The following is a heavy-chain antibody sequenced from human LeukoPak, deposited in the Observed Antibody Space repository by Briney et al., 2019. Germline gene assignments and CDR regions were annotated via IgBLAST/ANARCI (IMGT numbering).Heavy chain of an antibody. Sequence: GGSLRLSCAASGFTFSSYIMNWVRQAPGKGLEWVALIWYDGRTKFHADSVKGRFTISRDNSKNTPYLQMDSLRDEDTAVYYCAREWGRIAVAGGPGYWGQGTRVTVSS. CDR1: GFTFSSYI. V-gene: IGHV3-33*08. CDR3: AREWGRIAVAGGPGY. J-gene: IGHJ4*02. CDR2: IWYDGRTK. D-gene: IGHD6-19*01.